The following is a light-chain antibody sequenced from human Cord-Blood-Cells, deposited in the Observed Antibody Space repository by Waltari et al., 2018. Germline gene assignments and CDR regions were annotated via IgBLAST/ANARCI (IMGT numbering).Light chain of an antibody. CDR1: QSISCY. CDR3: QQSYSTPWT. J-gene: IGKJ1*01. Sequence: DIQMIQSPSSLSASVGARVNITCRSSQSISCYLNWYQQKPGKAPKLLICSAASIQSRVPSRFSGSGSGTDFTLTISILQPEDFATYYCQQSYSTPWTFGQGTKVEIK. CDR2: SAA. V-gene: IGKV1-39*01.